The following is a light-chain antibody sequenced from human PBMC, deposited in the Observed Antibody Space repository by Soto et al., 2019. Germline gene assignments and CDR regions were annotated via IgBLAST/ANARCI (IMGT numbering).Light chain of an antibody. CDR1: QGISNY. J-gene: IGKJ4*01. V-gene: IGKV1-27*01. Sequence: DIQMTQSQTSLSASVGDRVTITCRASQGISNYLAWYQQKPGTVPNLLIYAASTLQSGVPSRFSGSGSGTDVTLTISSLQPEDVATYYCQRYNSAPATFGGGTKVEVK. CDR3: QRYNSAPAT. CDR2: AAS.